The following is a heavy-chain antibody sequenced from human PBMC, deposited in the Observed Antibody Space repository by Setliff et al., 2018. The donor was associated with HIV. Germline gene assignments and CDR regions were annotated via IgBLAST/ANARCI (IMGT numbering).Heavy chain of an antibody. CDR1: GFTFSSYW. Sequence: GGSLRLSCTASGFTFSSYWMSWVRQAPGKGLEWVADIKQDGSKAYYMDSVKGRFTISRDNPKNSLYLQMTSLRAEDTAVYYCARDDSNGNTDAFDIWGQGTTVTVSS. CDR3: ARDDSNGNTDAFDI. V-gene: IGHV3-7*04. J-gene: IGHJ3*02. CDR2: IKQDGSKA. D-gene: IGHD5-18*01.